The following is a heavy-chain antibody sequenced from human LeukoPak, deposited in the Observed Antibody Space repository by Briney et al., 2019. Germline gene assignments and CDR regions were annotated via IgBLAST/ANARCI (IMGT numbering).Heavy chain of an antibody. Sequence: ASVKVSCKASGYTFTSYGISWVRQAPGQGLEWMGWISAYNGNTNYAQKLQGRVTMTTDTSTSTAYMELRSLRSDDTAVYYCARDGSGIVGATTFDYWGQGTLVTVSS. V-gene: IGHV1-18*01. D-gene: IGHD1-26*01. CDR3: ARDGSGIVGATTFDY. J-gene: IGHJ4*02. CDR2: ISAYNGNT. CDR1: GYTFTSYG.